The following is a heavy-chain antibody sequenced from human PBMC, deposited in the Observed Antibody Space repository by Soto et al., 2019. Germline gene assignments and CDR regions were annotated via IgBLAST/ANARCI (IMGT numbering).Heavy chain of an antibody. D-gene: IGHD3-22*01. CDR2: ISSSSSYI. Sequence: KAGGSLRLSCAASGFTFSSYSMNWVRQAPGKGLEWVSSISSSSSYIYYADSVKGRFTISRDNAKNSLYLQMNSLRAEDTAVYYCARGDDYYDSSGYWSDYWGQGTLVTVSS. CDR1: GFTFSSYS. V-gene: IGHV3-21*01. J-gene: IGHJ4*02. CDR3: ARGDDYYDSSGYWSDY.